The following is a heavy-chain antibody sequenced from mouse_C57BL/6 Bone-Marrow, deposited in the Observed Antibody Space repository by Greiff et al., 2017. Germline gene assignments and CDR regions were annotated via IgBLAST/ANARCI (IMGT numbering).Heavy chain of an antibody. CDR2: IRSKSNNYAT. J-gene: IGHJ1*03. Sequence: EVKLVESGGGLVQPKGSLKLSCAASGFSFTTYAMNWVRQAPGKGLEWVARIRSKSNNYATYYADSVKDRFTISRDDSESMLYLQMNNLKTEDTAMYYCVRQGKSYFDVWGTGTTVTVSS. V-gene: IGHV10-1*01. CDR1: GFSFTTYA. CDR3: VRQGKSYFDV.